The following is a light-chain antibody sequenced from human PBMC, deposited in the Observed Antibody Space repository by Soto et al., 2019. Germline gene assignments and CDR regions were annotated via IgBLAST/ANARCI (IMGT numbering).Light chain of an antibody. J-gene: IGLJ1*01. V-gene: IGLV1-40*01. CDR1: RSNIGAGYA. CDR3: QSYDSRLSGYV. CDR2: GNN. Sequence: QSALTQPPSVSGATGQRVTISCTGSRSNIGAGYAVHWYQHLPGTAPKLLIHGNNIRPSGVPDRFSGSESDTSASLAITGLQAEDEADYYCQSYDSRLSGYVFGTGTKLTVL.